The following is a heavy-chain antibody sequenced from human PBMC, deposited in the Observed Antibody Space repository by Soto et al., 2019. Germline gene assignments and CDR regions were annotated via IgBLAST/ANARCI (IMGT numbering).Heavy chain of an antibody. CDR3: ARAQTYYDILTGYSPGGYFDY. V-gene: IGHV4-59*08. CDR1: GGSISSYY. CDR2: IYYSGST. Sequence: PSETLSLTCTVSGGSISSYYWSWIRQPPGKGLEWIGNIYYSGSTNYNPSLKSRVTISVDTSKNQFSLKLSSVTAADTAVYYCARAQTYYDILTGYSPGGYFDYWGQGTLVTVSS. J-gene: IGHJ4*02. D-gene: IGHD3-9*01.